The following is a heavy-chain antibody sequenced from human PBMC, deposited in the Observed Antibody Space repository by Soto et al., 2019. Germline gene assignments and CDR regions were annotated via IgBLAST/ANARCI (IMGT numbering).Heavy chain of an antibody. V-gene: IGHV1-69*13. CDR3: ASGDTAMVSDAFDI. D-gene: IGHD5-18*01. Sequence: SVKVSCKASGGTFSSYAISWVRQAPGQGLEWMGGIIPIFGTANYAQKFQGRVTITADESTSTAYMEPSSLRSEDTAVYYCASGDTAMVSDAFDIWGQGTMVT. J-gene: IGHJ3*02. CDR1: GGTFSSYA. CDR2: IIPIFGTA.